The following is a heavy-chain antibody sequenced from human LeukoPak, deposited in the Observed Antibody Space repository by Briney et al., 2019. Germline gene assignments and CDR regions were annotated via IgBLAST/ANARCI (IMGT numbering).Heavy chain of an antibody. CDR1: GFTFSSYG. CDR2: ISYDGSNK. Sequence: GGSLRLSCAASGFTFSSYGMHWVRQAPGKGLDWVAIISYDGSNKYYADSVKGRFTISRDNSKNTLYLQMNSLRAEDTAVYYCAKARGRIFDDYDSSGFPDYWGQGTLVTVSS. CDR3: AKARGRIFDDYDSSGFPDY. D-gene: IGHD3-22*01. V-gene: IGHV3-30*18. J-gene: IGHJ4*02.